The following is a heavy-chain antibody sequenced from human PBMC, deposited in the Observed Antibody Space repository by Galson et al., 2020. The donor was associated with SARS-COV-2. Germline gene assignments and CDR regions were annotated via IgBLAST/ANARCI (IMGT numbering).Heavy chain of an antibody. J-gene: IGHJ2*01. CDR3: ARSLDWYFDV. Sequence: GESLKISCAASGFTFSSYGMHWVRQAPGKGLEWVAVIWYDGSNKYYADSVKGRFTISRDNSKNTLYLQMNSLRAEDTAVYYCARSLDWYFDVWGRGTLVTVSS. CDR2: IWYDGSNK. CDR1: GFTFSSYG. V-gene: IGHV3-33*01.